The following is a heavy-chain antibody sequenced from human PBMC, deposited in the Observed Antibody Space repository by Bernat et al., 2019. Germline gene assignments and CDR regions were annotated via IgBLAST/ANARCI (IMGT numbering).Heavy chain of an antibody. CDR1: GFTFSSYW. J-gene: IGHJ6*02. CDR3: ARDRYSSGWYPSYYYYGMDV. V-gene: IGHV3-7*03. D-gene: IGHD6-19*01. Sequence: EVQLVESGGGLVQPGGSLRLSCAASGFTFSSYWMSWVRQAPGKGLEWVANIKQDGSEKYYVDSVKGRFTISRDNAKNSLYLQMNSLRAEDTAVYYCARDRYSSGWYPSYYYYGMDVWGQGTTVTVSS. CDR2: IKQDGSEK.